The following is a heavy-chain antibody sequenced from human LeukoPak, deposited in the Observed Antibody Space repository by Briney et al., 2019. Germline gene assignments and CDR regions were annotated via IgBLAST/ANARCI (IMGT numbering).Heavy chain of an antibody. CDR1: GFTFSTYF. D-gene: IGHD3-3*01. CDR2: ISTMSTYT. J-gene: IGHJ3*02. Sequence: GGSLRLSCAASGFTFSTYFMNWVRQAPGKGLEWVSSISTMSTYTHYADSVKGRFTISRDNAKNSLYLDMNSLRAEDTAVYYCARDGPYSESWSGPFPFDMWGQGTMVTVSS. CDR3: ARDGPYSESWSGPFPFDM. V-gene: IGHV3-21*01.